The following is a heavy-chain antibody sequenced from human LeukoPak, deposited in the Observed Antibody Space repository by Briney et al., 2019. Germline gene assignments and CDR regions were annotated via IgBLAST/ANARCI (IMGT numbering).Heavy chain of an antibody. CDR2: VSGSGSST. V-gene: IGHV3-23*01. J-gene: IGHJ3*02. CDR1: GFTFSSYA. CDR3: AKDLVAFDI. Sequence: GGSLRLSCADSGFTFSSYAMSWVRQAPGKGLEWVSVVSGSGSSTYYADSVKGRFTISRDNSRNTLYLQMNSVRAEDTAVYYCAKDLVAFDIWGQGTMVTVSS.